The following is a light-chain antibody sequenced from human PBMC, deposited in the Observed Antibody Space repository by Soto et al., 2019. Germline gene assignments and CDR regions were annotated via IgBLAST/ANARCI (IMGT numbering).Light chain of an antibody. J-gene: IGKJ1*01. CDR3: QQYGSSPRT. CDR2: GAF. V-gene: IGKV3-20*01. Sequence: EIVLAQSPGTLSLSPGERASFSCRASQSVSSNYLALYQQKPGQAPRLLIYGAFKRATGIPDRFSGSGSGTDFTLTISRMEPEDFAVYCCQQYGSSPRTFGQGTKVDIK. CDR1: QSVSSNY.